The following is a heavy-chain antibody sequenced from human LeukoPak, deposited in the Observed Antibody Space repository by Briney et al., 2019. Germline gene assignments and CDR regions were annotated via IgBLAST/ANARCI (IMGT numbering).Heavy chain of an antibody. CDR3: TREYSSGWPFDF. CDR1: GFTFSDSA. V-gene: IGHV3-73*01. J-gene: IGHJ4*02. Sequence: GGSLRLSCAASGFTFSDSAIHWVRQATGKGLEWVGRIRSKADTYATSYAASLKGRFTISRDDLRNRAYLQMSSLRTEDTAVYYCTREYSSGWPFDFWGQGTLVTVSS. CDR2: IRSKADTYAT. D-gene: IGHD6-19*01.